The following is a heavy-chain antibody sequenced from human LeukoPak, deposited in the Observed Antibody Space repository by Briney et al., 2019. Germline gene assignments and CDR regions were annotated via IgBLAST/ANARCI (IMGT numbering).Heavy chain of an antibody. Sequence: GGSLRLSCAASGFTFSSYGMHWVRQAPGKGLEWVAVIWYDGSNKYYADSVKGRFPVSRDNSKNTLYLQMNSLRAEDTAVYYCAKDGSSWYYYYYYYMDVWGKGTTVTVSS. CDR1: GFTFSSYG. CDR2: IWYDGSNK. J-gene: IGHJ6*03. D-gene: IGHD6-13*01. V-gene: IGHV3-33*06. CDR3: AKDGSSWYYYYYYYMDV.